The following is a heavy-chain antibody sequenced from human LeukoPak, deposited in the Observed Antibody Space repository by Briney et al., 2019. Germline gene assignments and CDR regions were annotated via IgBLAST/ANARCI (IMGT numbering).Heavy chain of an antibody. CDR2: IYSRGRT. D-gene: IGHD6-6*01. J-gene: IGHJ1*01. CDR1: GDSVSDTRYY. CDR3: ARGTIGARLQH. Sequence: SETLSLTCTVSGDSVSDTRYYWGCIRQPPGKGLEWIGSIYSRGRTFYNPSLKGRLTISSDTSKNQFSLKLSSVTAADTAVYYCARGTIGARLQHWGQGTLVTVSS. V-gene: IGHV4-39*07.